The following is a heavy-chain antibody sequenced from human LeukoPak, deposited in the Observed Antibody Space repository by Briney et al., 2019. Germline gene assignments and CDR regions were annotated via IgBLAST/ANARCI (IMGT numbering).Heavy chain of an antibody. V-gene: IGHV4-39*07. CDR3: GRRSDSVSFIDH. Sequence: PSETLSLTCTVSGGSISSSSYYWAWIRQPPGKGLEWIGSIYYSGSTYYNPSLKSRVTISEDPSKNQLSLSLTSVTAADTAVYYCGRRSDSVSFIDHWGQGTLVTVSS. J-gene: IGHJ4*02. CDR2: IYYSGST. CDR1: GGSISSSSYY. D-gene: IGHD2-21*01.